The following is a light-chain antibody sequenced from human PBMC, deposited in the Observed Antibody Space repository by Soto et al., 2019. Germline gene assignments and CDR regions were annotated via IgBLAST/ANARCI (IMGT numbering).Light chain of an antibody. CDR2: AAS. CDR1: QSISSY. Sequence: DIQMTQSPSSLSASVGDRVTITCRASQSISSYLHWYQQKPGKAPKLLIYAASNLQSGVPSRFSGSGSGTDFTLTIISLQPEDFSTYYYQQSYSTPRTFGPGTKVDIK. CDR3: QQSYSTPRT. V-gene: IGKV1-39*01. J-gene: IGKJ3*01.